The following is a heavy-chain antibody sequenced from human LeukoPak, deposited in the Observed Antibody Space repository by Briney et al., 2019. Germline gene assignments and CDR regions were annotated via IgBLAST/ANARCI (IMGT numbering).Heavy chain of an antibody. V-gene: IGHV5-51*01. CDR2: IYPGDSDT. Sequence: PGESLKISCKGSGYSFTSYWIGWVRQMPGKGLEWMGIIYPGDSDTRYSPSFQGQVTISADKSISTAYLQWSSLKASDTAMYYCARYRATTRLKRSYFDYWGQGTLVTVSS. CDR1: GYSFTSYW. D-gene: IGHD5-24*01. CDR3: ARYRATTRLKRSYFDY. J-gene: IGHJ4*02.